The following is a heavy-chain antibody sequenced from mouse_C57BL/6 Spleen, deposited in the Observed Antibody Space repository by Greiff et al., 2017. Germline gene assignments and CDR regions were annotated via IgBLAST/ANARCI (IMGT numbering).Heavy chain of an antibody. CDR1: GFTFSSYA. CDR3: ARDLRSSQYFCC. D-gene: IGHD1-1*01. J-gene: IGHJ2*01. CDR2: ISDGGSYT. Sequence: EVMLVESGGGLVKPGGSLKLSCAASGFTFSSYAMSWVRQTPEKRLEWVATISDGGSYTYYPDNVKGRFTISRDNAKNNLYLQMSHLKSEDTAMYYCARDLRSSQYFCCWGQGTTLTVSS. V-gene: IGHV5-4*01.